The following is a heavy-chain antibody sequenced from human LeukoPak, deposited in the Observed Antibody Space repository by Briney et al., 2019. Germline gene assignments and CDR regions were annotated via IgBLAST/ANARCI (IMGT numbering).Heavy chain of an antibody. V-gene: IGHV1-2*02. Sequence: ASVXVSCXXXXXXFTGYYMHWVRQAPGQGLEWMGWINPNSGGTNYAQKFQGRVTMTRDTSISTAYMELSRLRSDDTAVYYCARDLSVTTVTNPMTDYWGQGTLVTVSS. CDR2: INPNSGGT. J-gene: IGHJ4*02. CDR3: ARDLSVTTVTNPMTDY. D-gene: IGHD4-17*01. CDR1: XXXFTGYY.